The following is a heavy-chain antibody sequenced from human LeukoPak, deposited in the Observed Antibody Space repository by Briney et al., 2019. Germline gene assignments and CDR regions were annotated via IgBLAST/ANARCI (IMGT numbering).Heavy chain of an antibody. D-gene: IGHD3-3*01. Sequence: SETLSLTCTVSGGSISSYYWSWIRQPPGKGLEWIGYIYYSGSANYNPSLKSRVTISVDTSKNQFSLKLSSVTAADTAVYYCARERFWSGSRWYWFDPWGQGTLVTVSS. CDR1: GGSISSYY. V-gene: IGHV4-59*01. CDR3: ARERFWSGSRWYWFDP. CDR2: IYYSGSA. J-gene: IGHJ5*02.